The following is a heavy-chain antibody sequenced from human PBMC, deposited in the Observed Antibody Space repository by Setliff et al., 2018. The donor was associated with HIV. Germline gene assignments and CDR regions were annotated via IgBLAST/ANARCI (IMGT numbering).Heavy chain of an antibody. J-gene: IGHJ3*02. V-gene: IGHV1-69*10. CDR1: GGTFTNSA. CDR3: ARIPTGGAFDI. Sequence: GASVKVSCKASGGTFTNSAIGWVRQAPGQGLEWMGAIVPILGIANSAQKFQGRVTITTDESTNTAYMELSSLRSEDTAVYYCARIPTGGAFDIWGQGTMVT. CDR2: IVPILGIA. D-gene: IGHD7-27*01.